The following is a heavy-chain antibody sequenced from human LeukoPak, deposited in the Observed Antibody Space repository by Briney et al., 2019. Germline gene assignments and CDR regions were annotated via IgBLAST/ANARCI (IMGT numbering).Heavy chain of an antibody. Sequence: GASVKVTCKASGYTFTSYYMHWVRQAPGQGLEWMGIINPSGGSTGYAQKFQGRVTMTRDMSTSTVYMELSSLRSEDTAVYYCARDEGGYNFDYWGQGTLVTVSS. J-gene: IGHJ4*02. D-gene: IGHD5-12*01. CDR2: INPSGGST. CDR1: GYTFTSYY. V-gene: IGHV1-46*01. CDR3: ARDEGGYNFDY.